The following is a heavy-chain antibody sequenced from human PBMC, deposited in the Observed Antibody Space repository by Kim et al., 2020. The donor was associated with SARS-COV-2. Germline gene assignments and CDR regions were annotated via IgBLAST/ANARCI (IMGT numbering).Heavy chain of an antibody. CDR2: INPNSGDR. D-gene: IGHD1-26*01. CDR3: ARGGYSGTYWVDY. J-gene: IGHJ4*02. CDR1: GYTFSDYY. V-gene: IGHV1-2*02. Sequence: ASVKVSCKASGYTFSDYYIHWVRQAPGQGLEWMGWINPNSGDRNCTQKFQGRVTMTRDTSISTVYMELSRLTSDDTAVFYCARGGYSGTYWVDYWGQGTLVTVSS.